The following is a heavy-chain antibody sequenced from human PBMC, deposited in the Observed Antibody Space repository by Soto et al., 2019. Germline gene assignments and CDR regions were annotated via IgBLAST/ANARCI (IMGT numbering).Heavy chain of an antibody. J-gene: IGHJ6*02. D-gene: IGHD2-2*01. V-gene: IGHV1-3*01. CDR2: INAGNGNT. Sequence: GASVKVSCKASGYTFTSYAMHWVRQAPGQRLEWMGWINAGNGNTKYSQKFQGRVTITRDTSASTAYMELSSLRSEDTAVYYCARDLRGVGYCSSTSCPRGYYYYYYGMDVWGQGTTVTVSS. CDR1: GYTFTSYA. CDR3: ARDLRGVGYCSSTSCPRGYYYYYYGMDV.